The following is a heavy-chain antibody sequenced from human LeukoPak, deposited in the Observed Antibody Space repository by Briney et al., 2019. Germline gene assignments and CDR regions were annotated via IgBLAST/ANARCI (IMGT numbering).Heavy chain of an antibody. V-gene: IGHV3-21*01. CDR1: GFTFSSYS. D-gene: IGHD3-22*01. CDR3: ARDGYDSTSPEIDY. J-gene: IGHJ4*02. Sequence: PGGSLRLSCAASGFTFSSYSMNWARQAPGKGLEWVSFISGSSSYIYYADSVKGRFTISRDNAKNSLYLQMNSLRAEDTALYYCARDGYDSTSPEIDYWDQGTLVTVSS. CDR2: ISGSSSYI.